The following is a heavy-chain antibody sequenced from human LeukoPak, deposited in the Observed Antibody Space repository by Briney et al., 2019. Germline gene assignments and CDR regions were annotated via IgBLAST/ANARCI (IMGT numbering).Heavy chain of an antibody. V-gene: IGHV4-30-2*01. CDR2: IYHSGST. CDR1: GGSISSGGYP. D-gene: IGHD2-21*02. CDR3: ARSIPHCGGDCYYFDY. J-gene: IGHJ4*02. Sequence: PSETLSLTCAVSGGSISSGGYPWSWIRQPPGKGLEWIGYIYHSGSTYYNPSLKSRVTISVDRSKNQFSLKLSSVTAADTAVYYCARSIPHCGGDCYYFDYWGQGTLVTVSS.